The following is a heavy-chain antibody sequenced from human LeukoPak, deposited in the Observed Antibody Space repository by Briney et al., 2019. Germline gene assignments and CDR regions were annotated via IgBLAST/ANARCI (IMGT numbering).Heavy chain of an antibody. J-gene: IGHJ6*02. V-gene: IGHV3-53*05. CDR3: AKEGSGASRLYNYYGMDV. Sequence: GSLRLSCAASGFTVRSNYMSWVRQAPGKGLEWGSVIYSGGSTYYADSVKGRFTISRDNSKNVLFLEMNGLRPDDTGLYYCAKEGSGASRLYNYYGMDVWGQGTTVTVSS. D-gene: IGHD1/OR15-1a*01. CDR1: GFTVRSNY. CDR2: IYSGGST.